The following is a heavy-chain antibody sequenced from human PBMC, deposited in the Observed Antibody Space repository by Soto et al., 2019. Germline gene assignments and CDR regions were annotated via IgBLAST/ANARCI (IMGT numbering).Heavy chain of an antibody. V-gene: IGHV4-4*02. CDR2: IYNTGST. CDR1: GGSISSSNW. Sequence: SETLSLTCAVSGGSISSSNWWSWVRQPPGKGLEWIGYIYNTGSTNYNSNPSLKGRVTISVDTSKNHFSLKLSSVTAADTAVYYCARHGWPTSGWHDYWGRGTLVTVSS. D-gene: IGHD6-19*01. J-gene: IGHJ4*02. CDR3: ARHGWPTSGWHDY.